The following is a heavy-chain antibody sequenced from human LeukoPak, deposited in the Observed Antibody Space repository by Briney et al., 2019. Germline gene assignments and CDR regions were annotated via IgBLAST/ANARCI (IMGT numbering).Heavy chain of an antibody. CDR3: TKDTVDTTMVPYYFEY. V-gene: IGHV3-23*01. D-gene: IGHD5-18*01. CDR1: GFTFSSYA. Sequence: GGSPRLSCAASGFTFSSYAMSWVRQAPGKGLEWVSAISGSGGSTYYADSVKGRFTISRDNSKNTLFLQMNSLRAEDTAVYYCTKDTVDTTMVPYYFEYWGQGTLVTVSS. CDR2: ISGSGGST. J-gene: IGHJ4*02.